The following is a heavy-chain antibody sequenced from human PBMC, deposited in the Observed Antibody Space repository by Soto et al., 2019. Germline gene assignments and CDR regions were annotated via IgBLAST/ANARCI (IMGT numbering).Heavy chain of an antibody. D-gene: IGHD1-26*01. CDR1: GFTFSDYY. J-gene: IGHJ3*02. V-gene: IGHV3-11*06. CDR2: ISSSSYT. CDR3: ARWYSGSYLLVLDAFDI. Sequence: GGSLRLSCAASGFTFSDYYMSWIRQAPGKGLEWVSYISSSSYTNYADSVKGRFTISRDNAKNSLYLQMNSLRAEDTAVYYCARWYSGSYLLVLDAFDIWGQGTTVPVSS.